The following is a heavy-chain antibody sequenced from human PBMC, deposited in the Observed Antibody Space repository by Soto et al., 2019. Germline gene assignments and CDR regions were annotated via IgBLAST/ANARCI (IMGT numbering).Heavy chain of an antibody. V-gene: IGHV1-8*01. D-gene: IGHD3-3*01. CDR2: MNPNSGNT. CDR3: AGGPPSRFYDFWSGYSLEPNY. CDR1: GYTFTSYD. J-gene: IGHJ4*02. Sequence: ASVKVSCKASGYTFTSYDINWVRQATGQGLEWMGWMNPNSGNTGYAQKFQGRVTMTRNTSISTAYIELSSLRSGDTAVYYCAGGPPSRFYDFWSGYSLEPNYWGQGTLVTVSS.